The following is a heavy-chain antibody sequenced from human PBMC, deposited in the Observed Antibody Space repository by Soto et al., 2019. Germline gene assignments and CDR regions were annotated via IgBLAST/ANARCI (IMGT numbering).Heavy chain of an antibody. Sequence: ASVKVSCKASGYSFTDYHIHWVRQAPGQGLEWLGRINPKSVGTSTAQKFQGWVTMTRDRSISTVYMELTRLRSDDTAVYFCARGHSTDCSNGVCSFFYNHEMDVWGQGTTVPVSS. CDR3: ARGHSTDCSNGVCSFFYNHEMDV. J-gene: IGHJ6*02. CDR2: INPKSVGT. D-gene: IGHD2-8*01. CDR1: GYSFTDYH. V-gene: IGHV1-2*04.